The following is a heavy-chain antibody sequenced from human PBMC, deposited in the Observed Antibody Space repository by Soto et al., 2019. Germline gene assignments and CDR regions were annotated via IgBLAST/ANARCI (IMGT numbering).Heavy chain of an antibody. Sequence: QITLKESGPTLVKPTQTLTLTRTFSGFSLSTHTVGVAWIRQPPGKALEWLALIYWDEDKRYSPSLKSRLPITQDTSKNQVVLTMTNMDPVDTAIYYCAHIVPFDYRGYNFEFWGQGILVTVSS. V-gene: IGHV2-5*02. CDR2: IYWDEDK. J-gene: IGHJ4*02. CDR3: AHIVPFDYRGYNFEF. D-gene: IGHD3-9*01. CDR1: GFSLSTHTVG.